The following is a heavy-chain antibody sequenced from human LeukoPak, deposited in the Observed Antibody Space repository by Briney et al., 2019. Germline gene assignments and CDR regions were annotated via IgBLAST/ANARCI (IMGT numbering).Heavy chain of an antibody. Sequence: GASVKVSCKASGSTLTDYYMHWVRQAPGQGLEWMGIINPSGDNTWYAQKFQGRVTMTRDMATSTDYMEVSSLRSEDTAVYYCAGDNSVGDSAWWFDPWGQGTLVTVSS. CDR3: AGDNSVGDSAWWFDP. J-gene: IGHJ5*02. D-gene: IGHD5-12*01. CDR1: GSTLTDYY. V-gene: IGHV1-46*01. CDR2: INPSGDNT.